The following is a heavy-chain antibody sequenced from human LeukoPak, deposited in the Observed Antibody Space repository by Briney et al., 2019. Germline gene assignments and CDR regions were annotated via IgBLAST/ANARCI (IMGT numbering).Heavy chain of an antibody. CDR3: ASVGGRYCSSTSCFYYWFDP. J-gene: IGHJ5*02. V-gene: IGHV1-18*01. Sequence: ASVKVSCKASGYTFTSYGISWVRQAPGQGLEWMGWVSAYNGNTNYAQKLQGRVTMTTDTSTSTAYMELRSLRSDDTAVYYCASVGGRYCSSTSCFYYWFDPWGQGTLVTVSS. CDR1: GYTFTSYG. D-gene: IGHD2-2*01. CDR2: VSAYNGNT.